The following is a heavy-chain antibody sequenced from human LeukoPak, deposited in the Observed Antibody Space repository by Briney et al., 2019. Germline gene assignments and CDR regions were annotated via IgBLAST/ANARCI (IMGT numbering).Heavy chain of an antibody. Sequence: SVKVSCKASGGIFTSYTFSWVRQAPGQGLEWMGTTIPILDTANYAQTFQGRVSITADESTSTAYMELSSLRSEDTAVYYCASDCSSTSCPYAFDIWGQGTMVTVSS. V-gene: IGHV1-69*08. CDR1: GGIFTSYT. D-gene: IGHD2-2*01. CDR3: ASDCSSTSCPYAFDI. CDR2: TIPILDTA. J-gene: IGHJ3*02.